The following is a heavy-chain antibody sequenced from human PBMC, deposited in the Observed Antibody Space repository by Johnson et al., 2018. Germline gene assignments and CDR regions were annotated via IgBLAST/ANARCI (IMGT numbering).Heavy chain of an antibody. V-gene: IGHV3-73*01. D-gene: IGHD4-11*01. CDR2: IRSKVNTKAT. Sequence: QLVESGGGLVQPGGSLKLSCAAPGFSFSGSAMHQVRQASGIGLVWVGRIRSKVNTKATPYAASVKGRFTISRDNPKNSLYLEMNSLTADDTAVYYCAKSQDSSKAFDLWGQGTMVTVSS. CDR1: GFSFSGSA. CDR3: AKSQDSSKAFDL. J-gene: IGHJ3*01.